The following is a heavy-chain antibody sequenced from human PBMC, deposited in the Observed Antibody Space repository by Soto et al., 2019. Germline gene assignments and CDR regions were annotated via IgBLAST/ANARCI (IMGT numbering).Heavy chain of an antibody. CDR3: ARGGGGYDFWSGYYPSPFYYYMDV. J-gene: IGHJ6*03. CDR1: GGSISSYY. V-gene: IGHV4-59*01. D-gene: IGHD3-3*01. CDR2: IYYSGST. Sequence: PSETLSLTCTVSGGSISSYYWSWIRQPPGKGLEWIGYIYYSGSTNYNPSLKSRVTISVDTSKNQFSLKLSSVTAADTAVYYCARGGGGYDFWSGYYPSPFYYYMDVWGKGTTVTVSS.